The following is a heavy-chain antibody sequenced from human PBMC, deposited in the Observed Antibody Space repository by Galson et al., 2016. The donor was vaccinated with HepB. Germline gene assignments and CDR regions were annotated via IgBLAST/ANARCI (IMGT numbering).Heavy chain of an antibody. CDR2: ISSTSSYI. D-gene: IGHD3-16*01. CDR3: ARLRDSFNLRPFDH. V-gene: IGHV3-11*06. J-gene: IGHJ4*02. CDR1: GFSFSDYH. Sequence: SLRLSCAASGFSFSDYHMAWIRQAPGKGLEWLSEISSTSSYINYADSVTGRFTISRDNAKNSLYLQMNSLGAEDTAIYYCARLRDSFNLRPFDHWGQGILVTVSS.